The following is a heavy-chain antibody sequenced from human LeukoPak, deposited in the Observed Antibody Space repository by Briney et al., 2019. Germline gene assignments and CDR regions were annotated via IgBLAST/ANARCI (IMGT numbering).Heavy chain of an antibody. Sequence: ASVKVSCKASGYTFTGYYMHWVRQAPGQGLESMGWINPNSGGTNYAQKFQGRVTMTRDTSISTAYMELSRLRSDDTAVYYCARDIVVVPAAIPAWGQGTLVTFSS. CDR2: INPNSGGT. CDR1: GYTFTGYY. CDR3: ARDIVVVPAAIPA. V-gene: IGHV1-2*02. D-gene: IGHD2-2*02. J-gene: IGHJ5*02.